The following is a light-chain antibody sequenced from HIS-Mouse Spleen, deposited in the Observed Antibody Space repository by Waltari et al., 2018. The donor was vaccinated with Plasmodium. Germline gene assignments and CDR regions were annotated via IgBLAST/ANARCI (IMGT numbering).Light chain of an antibody. Sequence: SYELTQPPSVSVSPGQTASITCSGDNLGDKYACWYQQKPGQSPVLVIYQDSKRRSGIPERFSGSNSGNTATLTISGTQAMDEADYYCQAWDSSTAWVFGGGTKLTVL. CDR1: NLGDKY. J-gene: IGLJ2*01. CDR3: QAWDSSTAWV. V-gene: IGLV3-1*01. CDR2: QDS.